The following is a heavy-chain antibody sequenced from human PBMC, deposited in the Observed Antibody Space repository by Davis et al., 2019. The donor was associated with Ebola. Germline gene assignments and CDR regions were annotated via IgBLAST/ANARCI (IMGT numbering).Heavy chain of an antibody. D-gene: IGHD1-1*01. CDR1: GFTFSSYG. Sequence: GGSLRLSCAASGFTFSSYGMHWVRQAPGKGLAWVAVISYDGSNKYYADSVKGRFTISRDNSKNTLYLQMNSLRAEDTAVYYCAKDQRMTYAFDIWGHGTMVTVSS. J-gene: IGHJ3*02. CDR3: AKDQRMTYAFDI. V-gene: IGHV3-30*18. CDR2: ISYDGSNK.